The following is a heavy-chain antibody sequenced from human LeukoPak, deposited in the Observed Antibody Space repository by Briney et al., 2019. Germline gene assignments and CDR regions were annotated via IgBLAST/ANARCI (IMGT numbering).Heavy chain of an antibody. CDR3: ARGITYYDIYF. CDR2: ISYDGSNK. Sequence: AGGSLRLSCAASGFTVSSYAMHWVRQAPGKGLEWVAVISYDGSNKYYADSVKGRFTISRDNSKNTLYLQMNSLRAEDTAVYYCARGITYYDIYFWGQGTLVTVSS. V-gene: IGHV3-30*04. D-gene: IGHD3-9*01. CDR1: GFTVSSYA. J-gene: IGHJ4*01.